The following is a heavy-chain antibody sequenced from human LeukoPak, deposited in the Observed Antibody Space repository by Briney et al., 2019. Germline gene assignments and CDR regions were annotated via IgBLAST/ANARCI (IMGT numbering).Heavy chain of an antibody. Sequence: SETLSLTCTVSGGSISSSSYYWGWIRQPPGKGLEWIGSIYYSGSTYYNPSLKSRVTISVDTSKNQFSLKLSSVTAADTAVYYCARAKEHYYGSGSPKRWFDYWGQGTLVTVSS. CDR3: ARAKEHYYGSGSPKRWFDY. CDR2: IYYSGST. CDR1: GGSISSSSYY. V-gene: IGHV4-39*07. J-gene: IGHJ4*02. D-gene: IGHD3-10*01.